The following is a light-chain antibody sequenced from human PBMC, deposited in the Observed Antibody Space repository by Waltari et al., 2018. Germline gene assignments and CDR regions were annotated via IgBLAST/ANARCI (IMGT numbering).Light chain of an antibody. CDR2: QVS. Sequence: QSALTQPASVSGPPGQSITISCPGTSRHVGSFNLFSWYQQHPNKAPKLMIYQVSKRPSGLSNRFSGSKSGNTASLTISGLQAEDEAEYYCCSYGGSSTFVIFGGGTKLTVL. V-gene: IGLV2-23*02. CDR1: SRHVGSFNL. CDR3: CSYGGSSTFVI. J-gene: IGLJ2*01.